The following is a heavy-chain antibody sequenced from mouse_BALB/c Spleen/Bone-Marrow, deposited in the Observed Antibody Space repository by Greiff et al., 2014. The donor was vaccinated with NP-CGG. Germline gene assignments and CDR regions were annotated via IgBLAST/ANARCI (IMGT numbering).Heavy chain of an antibody. D-gene: IGHD2-4*01. CDR1: GFTFNSYG. J-gene: IGHJ3*01. CDR2: ISGGGSYT. CDR3: ARHAYYDQTEVSFVY. Sequence: EVHLVESGGGLVKSGGSLKLSCAASGFTFNSYGMSWVRQTPEKRLEWVATISGGGSYTFYPESVKGRFTISRDNAKNNLYLQLSSLRSEDTALYYCARHAYYDQTEVSFVYWGQGTLVTVSA. V-gene: IGHV5-9-2*01.